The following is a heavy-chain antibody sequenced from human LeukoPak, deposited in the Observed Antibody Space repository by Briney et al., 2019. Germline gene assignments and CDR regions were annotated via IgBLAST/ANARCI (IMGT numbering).Heavy chain of an antibody. CDR2: IYYSGST. CDR3: AREPLYYYGSGRNRAFDI. J-gene: IGHJ3*02. Sequence: SQTLSLTCTVSGVSIGSTHYYWGWIRQPPGKGLEWIGSIYYSGSTYYNPSLKSRVTISVDTSKNQFSLKLSSVTAADTAVYYCAREPLYYYGSGRNRAFDIWGQGTMVTVSS. CDR1: GVSIGSTHYY. V-gene: IGHV4-39*07. D-gene: IGHD3-10*01.